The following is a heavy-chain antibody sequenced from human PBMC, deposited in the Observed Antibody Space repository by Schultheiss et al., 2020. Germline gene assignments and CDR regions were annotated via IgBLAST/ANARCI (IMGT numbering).Heavy chain of an antibody. V-gene: IGHV3-NL1*01. D-gene: IGHD6-19*01. CDR3: AKVWLVGTEAFDY. J-gene: IGHJ4*02. CDR1: GFTFSSYG. Sequence: GGSLRLSCAASGFTFSSYGMHWVRQAPGKGLEWVAVIYSGGSTYYADSVKGRFTISRDNAKNSLYLQMSSLRAEDTAVYYCAKVWLVGTEAFDYWGQGTLVTVSS. CDR2: IYSGGST.